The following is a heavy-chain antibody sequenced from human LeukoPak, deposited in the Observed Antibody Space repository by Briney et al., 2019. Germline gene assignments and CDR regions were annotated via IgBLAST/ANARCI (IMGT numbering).Heavy chain of an antibody. Sequence: TLSLTCTVSGGSISSYYWSWIRQPPGKALEWLARIDWDDDKYYSTSLKTRLTISKDTSKNQVVLTMTNMDPVDTATYYCARIDYGNYWGQGTLVTVSS. V-gene: IGHV2-70*11. J-gene: IGHJ4*02. CDR2: IDWDDDK. CDR1: GGSISSYYW. CDR3: ARIDYGNY. D-gene: IGHD4-17*01.